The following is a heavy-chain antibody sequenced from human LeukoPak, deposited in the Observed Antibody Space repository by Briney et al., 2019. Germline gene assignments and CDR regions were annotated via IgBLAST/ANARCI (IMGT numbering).Heavy chain of an antibody. Sequence: GGSLRLSCAASGFTFSSYGMHWVRQAPGKGLEWVAFIRYDGSNKYYADSVKGRFTISRDNSKNTLYLQMNSLRAEDTAVYYCAKDHYYGSGSYSSNHYYYYYMDVWGKGTTVTISS. CDR1: GFTFSSYG. CDR2: IRYDGSNK. V-gene: IGHV3-30*02. CDR3: AKDHYYGSGSYSSNHYYYYYMDV. D-gene: IGHD3-10*01. J-gene: IGHJ6*03.